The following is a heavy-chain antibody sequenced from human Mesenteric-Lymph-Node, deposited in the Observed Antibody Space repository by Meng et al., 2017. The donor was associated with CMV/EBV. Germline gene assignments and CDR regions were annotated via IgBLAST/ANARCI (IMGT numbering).Heavy chain of an antibody. J-gene: IGHJ6*02. CDR3: ARDNFWSGYSNYYYYGMDV. V-gene: IGHV1-58*01. CDR1: GFTFTSSA. Sequence: SVKVSCKASGFTFTSSAVQWVRQARGQRLEWIGWIVVGSGNTNYAQKFQERVTITRDMSTSTAYMELSSLRSEDTAVYYCARDNFWSGYSNYYYYGMDVWGQGTTVTVSS. D-gene: IGHD3-3*01. CDR2: IVVGSGNT.